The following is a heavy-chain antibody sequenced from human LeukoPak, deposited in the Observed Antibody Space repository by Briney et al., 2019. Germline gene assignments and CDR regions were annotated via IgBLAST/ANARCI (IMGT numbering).Heavy chain of an antibody. J-gene: IGHJ5*02. Sequence: ASVKVSCKASGYTFTGYYMHWVRQAPGQGLEWMGWINPNSGGTNCAQKFQGRVTMTRDTSISTAYMELSRLRSDDTAVYYCARGGDMTTVIAPDPWGQGTLVTVSS. V-gene: IGHV1-2*02. CDR2: INPNSGGT. CDR3: ARGGDMTTVIAPDP. D-gene: IGHD4-17*01. CDR1: GYTFTGYY.